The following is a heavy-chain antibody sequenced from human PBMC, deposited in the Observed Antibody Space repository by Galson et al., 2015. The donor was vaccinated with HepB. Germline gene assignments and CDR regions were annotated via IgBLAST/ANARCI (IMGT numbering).Heavy chain of an antibody. Sequence: SLRLSCAASGFTFSSYDMNWVRQAPGKGLEWVSYISSSGSTIYYADSVKGRFTISRDNAKNSLYLQMNSLRAEDTAVYYCARLGSVAGTGNWFDPWGQGTLVTVSS. V-gene: IGHV3-48*03. J-gene: IGHJ5*02. CDR1: GFTFSSYD. CDR3: ARLGSVAGTGNWFDP. D-gene: IGHD6-19*01. CDR2: ISSSGSTI.